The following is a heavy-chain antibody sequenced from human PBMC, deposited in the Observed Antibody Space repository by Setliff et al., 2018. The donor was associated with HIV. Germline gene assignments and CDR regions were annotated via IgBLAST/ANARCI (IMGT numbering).Heavy chain of an antibody. CDR2: IIPILGVA. CDR3: VRGVQSPPHYSYYYMDV. D-gene: IGHD3-3*01. CDR1: RSTFNSHT. V-gene: IGHV1-69*02. J-gene: IGHJ6*03. Sequence: VKVSCKASRSTFNSHTINRVRQAPGQGLDWMGRIIPILGVANYAQRFQGKVTITADKSTSTAYMELTSLRFDDTAMYYCVRGVQSPPHYSYYYMDVWGEGTMVTVSS.